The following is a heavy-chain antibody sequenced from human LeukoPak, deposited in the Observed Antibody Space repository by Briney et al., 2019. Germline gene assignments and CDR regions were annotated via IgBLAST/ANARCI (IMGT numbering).Heavy chain of an antibody. D-gene: IGHD1-1*01. Sequence: ASVNVSCEASGYTFTKADYMHWVRQAPGQGLEWMGIINPSDGTTFYAQKFQGRVTMTRDTSTNTVYMELSSLRFDDTAVFYCARGPTYMDFDSWGQGSLVTVSS. CDR2: INPSDGTT. CDR3: ARGPTYMDFDS. J-gene: IGHJ4*02. V-gene: IGHV1-46*01. CDR1: GYTFTKADY.